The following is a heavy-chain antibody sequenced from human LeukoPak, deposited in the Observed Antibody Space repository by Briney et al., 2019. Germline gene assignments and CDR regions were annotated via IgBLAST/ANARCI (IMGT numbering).Heavy chain of an antibody. Sequence: GRSLRLSWVASGFTFDDYAMHWVRQTPGKGLEWVSGINWNSGNIGYADSVKGRFTISRDNAKNSLYLQMNSLRPDDTALYYCAEAITNSGYDYWGQGSLVTVSS. CDR2: INWNSGNI. D-gene: IGHD5-12*01. CDR3: AEAITNSGYDY. CDR1: GFTFDDYA. V-gene: IGHV3-9*01. J-gene: IGHJ4*02.